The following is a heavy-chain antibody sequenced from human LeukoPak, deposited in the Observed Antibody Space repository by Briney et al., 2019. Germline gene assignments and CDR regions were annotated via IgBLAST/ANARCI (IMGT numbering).Heavy chain of an antibody. CDR2: IHYRGNT. Sequence: SQTLSLTCTVSGGSIASGGYYWSWIRQRPGKGLEWIGYIHYRGNTYYNTSRKSRLTISVDTSNNQFSLKLSSVTAADTAVYYCARDCEEFGDFRWFHPGGQGTLVTVSS. D-gene: IGHD2-21*02. CDR1: GGSIASGGYY. J-gene: IGHJ5*02. CDR3: ARDCEEFGDFRWFHP. V-gene: IGHV4-31*03.